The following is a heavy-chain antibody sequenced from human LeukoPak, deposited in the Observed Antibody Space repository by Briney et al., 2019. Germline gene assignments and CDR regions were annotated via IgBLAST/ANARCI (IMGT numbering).Heavy chain of an antibody. J-gene: IGHJ3*02. CDR2: IYYSGST. CDR1: GGSISSSTYY. Sequence: SETLSLTCTVSGGSISSSTYYWGWIRQPPGKGLEWIGSIYYSGSTYYNPSLRSRVTISVDTSKNQFSLKLSSVTAADTAVYYCARHPLTGDHSFDIWGQGTMVTVSS. D-gene: IGHD7-27*01. CDR3: ARHPLTGDHSFDI. V-gene: IGHV4-39*07.